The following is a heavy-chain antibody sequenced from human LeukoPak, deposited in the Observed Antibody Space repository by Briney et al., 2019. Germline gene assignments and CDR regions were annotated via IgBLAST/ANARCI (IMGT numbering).Heavy chain of an antibody. Sequence: KASGTLSLTCTVSGGSITSYYWSWIRQPPGKGLEWIGYLFHSGTRRYNPSLKSRVTISVDTTKNQIFLTLNSTSAADTAVYYCARGRGWKQQLVYFDYWGQGTLATVSS. V-gene: IGHV4-59*08. J-gene: IGHJ4*02. D-gene: IGHD6-13*01. CDR2: LFHSGTR. CDR3: ARGRGWKQQLVYFDY. CDR1: GGSITSYY.